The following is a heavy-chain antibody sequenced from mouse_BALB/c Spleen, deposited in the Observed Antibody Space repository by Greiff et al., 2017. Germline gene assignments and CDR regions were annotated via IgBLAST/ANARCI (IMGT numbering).Heavy chain of an antibody. V-gene: IGHV2-4-1*01. J-gene: IGHJ3*01. CDR2: IWSGGST. D-gene: IGHD1-1*01. Sequence: QVQLKESGPGLVQPSQSLSITCTVSGFSLTSYGVHWVRQSPGKGLEWLGVIWSGGSTDYNAAFISRLSISKDNSKSQVFFKMNSLQADDTAIYYCARNPHYYGSTVAWFAYWGQGTLVTVSA. CDR1: GFSLTSYG. CDR3: ARNPHYYGSTVAWFAY.